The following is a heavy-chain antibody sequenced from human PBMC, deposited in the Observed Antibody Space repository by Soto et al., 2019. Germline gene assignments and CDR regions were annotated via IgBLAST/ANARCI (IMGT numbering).Heavy chain of an antibody. V-gene: IGHV3-11*01. CDR2: ISTTGTTK. CDR1: GFTFSDYY. D-gene: IGHD3-3*01. CDR3: ARVGQTVTIFGVVIANCFDP. Sequence: QVQLVESGGGLVKPGGSLRLSCAASGFTFSDYYMSWIRQAPGKGLEWISDISTTGTTKYYADSVKGRFTISRDNAKNSLYLQMDIPRAEDSAVYYCARVGQTVTIFGVVIANCFDPWGQGTLVTVSS. J-gene: IGHJ5*02.